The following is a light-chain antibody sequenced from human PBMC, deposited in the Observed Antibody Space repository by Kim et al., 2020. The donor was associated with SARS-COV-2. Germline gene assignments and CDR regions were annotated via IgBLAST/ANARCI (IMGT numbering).Light chain of an antibody. CDR2: EGS. CDR1: SSDIGSYNL. CDR3: CSYAGSSTLL. Sequence: GQSITISCTGTSSDIGSYNLVSWYQQHPGKAPKLMIYEGSKRPSGVPNRFSGSKSGNTASLTISGLQAEDEADYYCCSYAGSSTLLFGGGTKLTVL. V-gene: IGLV2-23*01. J-gene: IGLJ2*01.